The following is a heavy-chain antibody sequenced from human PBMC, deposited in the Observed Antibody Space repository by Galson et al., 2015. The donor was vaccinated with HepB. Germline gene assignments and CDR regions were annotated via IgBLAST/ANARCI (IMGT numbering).Heavy chain of an antibody. J-gene: IGHJ4*02. CDR3: ARERSVIGSPYWFDY. CDR2: IYTNDNT. V-gene: IGHV4-4*07. Sequence: ETLSLTCTVSGGSISSFFWSWIRQPAGKGLEWIGRIYTNDNTNYNPSLKSRVTMSVDTSKNQFSLKLTSVTAADTAVYYCARERSVIGSPYWFDYWGQGTLVTVSS. D-gene: IGHD2-21*01. CDR1: GGSISSFF.